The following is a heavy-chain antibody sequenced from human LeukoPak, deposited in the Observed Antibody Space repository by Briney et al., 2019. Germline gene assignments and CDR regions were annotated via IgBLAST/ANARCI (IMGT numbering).Heavy chain of an antibody. CDR3: ARDLSSSWYSDGMDV. CDR2: INYSGST. CDR1: GGSISSYY. D-gene: IGHD6-13*01. V-gene: IGHV4-59*01. J-gene: IGHJ6*02. Sequence: SETLSLTCTVSGGSISSYYWSWIRQPPGKGLEWIGYINYSGSTNYNPSLKSRVTISVDTSKNQFSLKLSSVTAADTAVYYCARDLSSSWYSDGMDVWGQGTTVTVSS.